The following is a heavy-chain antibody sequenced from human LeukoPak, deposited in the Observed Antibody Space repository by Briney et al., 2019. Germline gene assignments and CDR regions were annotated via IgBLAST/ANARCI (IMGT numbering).Heavy chain of an antibody. V-gene: IGHV4-31*01. D-gene: IGHD3-22*01. J-gene: IGHJ4*02. Sequence: PSQTLSLTCTVSGGSISSGSYYWSWIRQHPGKGLEWIAYIYYNGITYYNPSLKSLVTISVDTSKNQFSLRLSSVTAADTAIYYCARGDSGGYYNFDYWGQGTLVTISS. CDR3: ARGDSGGYYNFDY. CDR1: GGSISSGSYY. CDR2: IYYNGIT.